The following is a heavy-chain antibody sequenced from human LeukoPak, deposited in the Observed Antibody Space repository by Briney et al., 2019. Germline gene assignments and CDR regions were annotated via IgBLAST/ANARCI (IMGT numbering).Heavy chain of an antibody. D-gene: IGHD6-6*01. CDR3: ARVSSGIAARTHYYYYMDV. J-gene: IGHJ6*03. Sequence: PSETLSLTCTVSGGSISSYYWSWIRQPPGKGLEWIGNIYYTGTTNYNPSLKSRVTMSVDMSKNQFSLKLSSVTGADTAVYYCARVSSGIAARTHYYYYMDVWGKGTTVSVSS. CDR2: IYYTGTT. CDR1: GGSISSYY. V-gene: IGHV4-59*01.